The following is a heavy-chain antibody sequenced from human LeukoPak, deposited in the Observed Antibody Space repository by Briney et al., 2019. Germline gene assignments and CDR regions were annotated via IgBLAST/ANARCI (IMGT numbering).Heavy chain of an antibody. CDR2: IKEEGSEK. D-gene: IGHD1-1*01. Sequence: GGSLRLSCAVSGFTFSSYWMSWVRQAPGKGLEWVASIKEEGSEKHYVDSVKGRLTISRDNAKNSLYLQMNSLRAEDTAVYFCARGNAHAFDIWGQGTMVTVSS. CDR1: GFTFSSYW. J-gene: IGHJ3*02. CDR3: ARGNAHAFDI. V-gene: IGHV3-7*01.